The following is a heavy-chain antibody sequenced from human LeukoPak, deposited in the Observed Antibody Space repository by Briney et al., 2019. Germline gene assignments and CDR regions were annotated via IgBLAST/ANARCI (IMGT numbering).Heavy chain of an antibody. Sequence: GGSLRLSCAASGFTFTNYAMSWVRQGPGKGLEWVSVISGSGRNTYYADSVKGRFTISRDNSKNTLFLQMNSLRAEDTAVHYCAKMEAWTTVTGSGVDYWGQGTPVTVSS. J-gene: IGHJ4*02. D-gene: IGHD4-17*01. V-gene: IGHV3-23*01. CDR1: GFTFTNYA. CDR2: ISGSGRNT. CDR3: AKMEAWTTVTGSGVDY.